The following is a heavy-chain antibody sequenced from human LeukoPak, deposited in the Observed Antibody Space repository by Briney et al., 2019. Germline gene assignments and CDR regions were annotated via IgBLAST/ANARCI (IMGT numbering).Heavy chain of an antibody. CDR1: GGTFSSYT. CDR3: ARDLPYGGNFGYWFDP. Sequence: SVKVSCKASGGTFSSYTISWVRQAPGQGLEWMGRIIPILGIANYAQKFQGRVTITADKSTSTAYMELSSLRSEDTAVYYCARDLPYGGNFGYWFDPWGQGTLVTVSS. V-gene: IGHV1-69*04. J-gene: IGHJ5*02. D-gene: IGHD4-23*01. CDR2: IIPILGIA.